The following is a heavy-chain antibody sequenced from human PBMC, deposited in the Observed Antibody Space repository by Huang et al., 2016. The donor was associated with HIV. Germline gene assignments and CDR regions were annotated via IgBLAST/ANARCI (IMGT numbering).Heavy chain of an antibody. CDR3: ARHREGPVAYYSGWGSHLNYMDV. CDR2: LDYKGIT. V-gene: IGHV4-39*01. CDR1: LGSNSSSDYP. J-gene: IGHJ6*03. Sequence: QLLLKESGPGLVKLSESLALTCAVSLGSNSSSDYPWVVIRQPPGKGREWLGRLDYKGITHYSPSLKNRVNIAVDTSKNLFFLNRTSMTAADTAVYYCARHREGPVAYYSGWGSHLNYMDVWGRGRTVGVSS. D-gene: IGHD3-10*01.